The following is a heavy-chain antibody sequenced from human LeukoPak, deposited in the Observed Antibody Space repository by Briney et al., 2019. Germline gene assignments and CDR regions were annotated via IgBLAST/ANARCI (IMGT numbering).Heavy chain of an antibody. D-gene: IGHD3-10*01. CDR1: GFTFSSYA. CDR3: AGGDGWFGELLSFDY. CDR2: ISGSGGST. Sequence: GGSLRLSCAASGFTFSSYAMSWVHQAPGKGLEWVSAISGSGGSTYYADSVKGRFTISRDNAKNSLYLQMNSLRDEDTAVYFCAGGDGWFGELLSFDYWGQGTLVTVSS. J-gene: IGHJ4*02. V-gene: IGHV3-23*01.